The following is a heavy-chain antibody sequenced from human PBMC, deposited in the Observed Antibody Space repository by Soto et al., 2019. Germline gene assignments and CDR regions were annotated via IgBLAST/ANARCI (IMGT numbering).Heavy chain of an antibody. CDR3: AKVIGAYYYYGTDV. V-gene: IGHV3-30*18. J-gene: IGHJ6*02. CDR1: GFTFSSYG. D-gene: IGHD3-22*01. Sequence: QVQLVESGGGVVQPGRSLRLSCAASGFTFSSYGMHWVRQAPGKGLEWVAVISYDGSNKYYADSVKGRFTISRDNSKNTLYLQMNSLRAEDTAVYYCAKVIGAYYYYGTDVWSQGTTLTVSS. CDR2: ISYDGSNK.